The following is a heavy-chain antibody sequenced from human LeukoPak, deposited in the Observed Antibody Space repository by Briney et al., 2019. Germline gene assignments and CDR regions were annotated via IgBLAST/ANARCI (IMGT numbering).Heavy chain of an antibody. Sequence: PGGSLRLSCAASGFTVSSNYMSWVRQAPGKGLEWVSVIYSGGSTYYADSVKGRFTISRDNSKNTLFLEMNSLTPEDTAVYYCATQVIVGRTTEYWGQGTLVTVSS. CDR2: IYSGGST. CDR1: GFTVSSNY. CDR3: ATQVIVGRTTEY. V-gene: IGHV3-66*01. J-gene: IGHJ1*01. D-gene: IGHD1-7*01.